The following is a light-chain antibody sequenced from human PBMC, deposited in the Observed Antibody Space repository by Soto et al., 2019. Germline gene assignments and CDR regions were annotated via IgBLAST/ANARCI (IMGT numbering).Light chain of an antibody. Sequence: EIVLTQSPGFLSLSPGERATLSCRASQSVDSSFFAWYQQKPGQAPRLLIYGASKRATGIPDRFSGSGSGTDFTLTISRLEPEDFAVYYCQQYNNWLYTFGQGTKLEIK. CDR3: QQYNNWLYT. V-gene: IGKV3-20*01. CDR1: QSVDSSF. J-gene: IGKJ2*01. CDR2: GAS.